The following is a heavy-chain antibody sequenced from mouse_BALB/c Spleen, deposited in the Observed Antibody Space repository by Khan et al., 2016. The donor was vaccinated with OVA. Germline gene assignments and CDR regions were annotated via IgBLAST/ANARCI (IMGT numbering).Heavy chain of an antibody. Sequence: QVQLKQSGAELTRPGASVKMSCKASGYTFTSYTMHWVKQRPGQGLEWIGYINPVSDYTNYNQNFKDKATLTADKSSSTAYMQLRSLTSEDSAVYYCAKEGAYYRSDGWFAYWGQGTLGTVST. CDR2: INPVSDYT. CDR3: AKEGAYYRSDGWFAY. J-gene: IGHJ3*01. CDR1: GYTFTSYT. D-gene: IGHD2-14*01. V-gene: IGHV1-4*01.